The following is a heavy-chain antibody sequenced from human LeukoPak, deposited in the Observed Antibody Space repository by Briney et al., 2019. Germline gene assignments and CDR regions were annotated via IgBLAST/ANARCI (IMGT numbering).Heavy chain of an antibody. D-gene: IGHD3-22*01. CDR1: GGSFSGYY. J-gene: IGHJ4*02. CDR3: ARGPPTDYYDSSGFYYVFDY. V-gene: IGHV4-34*01. Sequence: SETLSLTCAVYGGSFSGYYWSWIRQPPGNGLEWIGEINHSGSTNYNPSLKSRVTISVDTSKNQFSLKLSSVTAADTAVYFCARGPPTDYYDSSGFYYVFDYWGQGTLVTVSS. CDR2: INHSGST.